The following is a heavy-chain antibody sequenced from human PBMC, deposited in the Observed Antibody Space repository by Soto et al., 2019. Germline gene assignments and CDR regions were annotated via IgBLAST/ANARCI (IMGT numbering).Heavy chain of an antibody. CDR1: GYSISSGYY. CDR2: IYHSGST. J-gene: IGHJ3*02. Sequence: SETLSLTCAVSGYSISSGYYWGWIRQPPGKGLEWIGSIYHSGSTYYNPSLKSRVTISVDTSKNQFSLKLSSVTAADTAVYYCATGGDKWLLLHYDAFDIWGQGTMVTV. D-gene: IGHD3-22*01. CDR3: ATGGDKWLLLHYDAFDI. V-gene: IGHV4-38-2*01.